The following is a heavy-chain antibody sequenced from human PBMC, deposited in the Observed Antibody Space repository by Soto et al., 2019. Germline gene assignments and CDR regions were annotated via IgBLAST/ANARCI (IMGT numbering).Heavy chain of an antibody. D-gene: IGHD4-17*01. V-gene: IGHV3-33*01. Sequence: QVQLVESGGGVVQPGRSLRLSCAASGFTFSSYGMHWVRQAPGKGLEWVAVIWYDGSNKYYADSVKGRFTISRDNSKNTLYLQMNSLRAEDTAVYYCARDTPFSSGYGDTYWYFDLWGRGTLVTVSS. CDR3: ARDTPFSSGYGDTYWYFDL. CDR2: IWYDGSNK. CDR1: GFTFSSYG. J-gene: IGHJ2*01.